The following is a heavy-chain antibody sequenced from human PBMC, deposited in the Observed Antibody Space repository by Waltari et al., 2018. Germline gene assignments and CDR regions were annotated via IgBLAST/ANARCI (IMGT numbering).Heavy chain of an antibody. CDR2: INPNSGGT. CDR3: ARDRYSSSWYDY. J-gene: IGHJ4*02. D-gene: IGHD6-13*01. Sequence: QVQLVQSGAEVKKPGASVKVSCKASGYTFTGYYMHWVRQAPGQGLEWMGVINPNSGGTNDAQKCQGWVTMTRDTSISTAYMELSRLRSDDTAVYYCARDRYSSSWYDYWGQGTLVTVSS. CDR1: GYTFTGYY. V-gene: IGHV1-2*04.